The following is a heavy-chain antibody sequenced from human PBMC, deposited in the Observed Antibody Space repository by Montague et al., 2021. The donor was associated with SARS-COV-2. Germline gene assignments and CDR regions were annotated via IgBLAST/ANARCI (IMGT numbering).Heavy chain of an antibody. V-gene: IGHV3-7*01. D-gene: IGHD1-26*01. J-gene: IGHJ6*02. CDR2: IKQDGSEK. CDR1: GFTFSSYW. CDR3: ARDSKIVGATDYYYYGMDV. Sequence: SLRLSCAASGFTFSSYWMNWVRQAPGKGLEWVANIKQDGSEKYYVDSVKGRFTISRDNAKNSLYLQMNILRAEDTAVYYYARDSKIVGATDYYYYGMDVWGQGTTVTVSS.